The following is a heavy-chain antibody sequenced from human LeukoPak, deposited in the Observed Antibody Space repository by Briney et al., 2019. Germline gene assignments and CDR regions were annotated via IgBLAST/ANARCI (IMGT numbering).Heavy chain of an antibody. CDR1: GFTFSSYS. CDR2: IWYDGSNK. CDR3: ARDIVPQDIVVVSAAMPELAFDI. J-gene: IGHJ3*02. Sequence: PGGSLRLSCAASGFTFSSYSMNWVRQAPGKGLEWVAVIWYDGSNKYYADSVKGRFTISRDNSKNTLYLQMNSLRAEDTAVYYCARDIVPQDIVVVSAAMPELAFDIWGQGTMVTVSS. D-gene: IGHD2-2*01. V-gene: IGHV3-33*08.